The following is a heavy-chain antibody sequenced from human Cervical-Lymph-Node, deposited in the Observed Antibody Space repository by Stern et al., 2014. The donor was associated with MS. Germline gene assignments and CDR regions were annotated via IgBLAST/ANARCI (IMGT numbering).Heavy chain of an antibody. CDR1: GGTFSSYA. CDR2: IIPIFGTA. V-gene: IGHV1-69*01. D-gene: IGHD4-17*01. J-gene: IGHJ6*02. Sequence: VQLLESGAEVKKPGSSVKVSCKASGGTFSSYAISWVRQAPGQGLEWMGGIIPIFGTANYAQKFQGRVTITADESTSTAYMELSSLRSEDTAVYYCASFYGDYELYYYYGMDVWGQGTTVTVSS. CDR3: ASFYGDYELYYYYGMDV.